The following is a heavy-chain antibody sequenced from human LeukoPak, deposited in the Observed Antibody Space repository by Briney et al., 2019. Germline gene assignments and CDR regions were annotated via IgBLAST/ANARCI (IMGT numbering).Heavy chain of an antibody. CDR1: GFTFSNYA. J-gene: IGHJ4*02. D-gene: IGHD3-10*01. Sequence: GSLRLSCAASGFTFSNYAMSWVRQAPGKGLEWVSDISGSGGSTYYADSVKGRFTISRENSKNTLYLQMNSLRAEDTAVYYCAKGSTLVRGPSDYWGQGTLVTVSS. CDR2: ISGSGGST. CDR3: AKGSTLVRGPSDY. V-gene: IGHV3-23*01.